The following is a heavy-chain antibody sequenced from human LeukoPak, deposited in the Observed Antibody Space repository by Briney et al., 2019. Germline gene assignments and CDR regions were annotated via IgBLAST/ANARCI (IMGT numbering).Heavy chain of an antibody. CDR3: ARVAYGDYVDY. J-gene: IGHJ4*02. CDR1: GGSIISGGYS. Sequence: TLSLTCAASGGSIISGGYSWSWIRQPPGKGLEWIGYIYHSGSTYYNPSLKSRVTISVDRSKNQFSLKLSSVTAADTAVYYCARVAYGDYVDYWGQGTLVTVSS. CDR2: IYHSGST. D-gene: IGHD4-17*01. V-gene: IGHV4-30-2*01.